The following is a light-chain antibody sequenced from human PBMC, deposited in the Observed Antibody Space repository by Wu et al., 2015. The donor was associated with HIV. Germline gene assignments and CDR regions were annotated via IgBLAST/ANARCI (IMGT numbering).Light chain of an antibody. CDR2: GAS. J-gene: IGKJ2*03. CDR1: QSVRSN. V-gene: IGKV3-15*01. CDR3: QQYNNWPPYS. Sequence: EIVMTQSPATLSVSPGERVTLSCRASQSVRSNLAWYQQKPGQSPTLLIYGASTRATGIPARFSGSGSGTEFTLVISSLQSEDFAVYFCQQYNNWPPYSFGQGTRLEIK.